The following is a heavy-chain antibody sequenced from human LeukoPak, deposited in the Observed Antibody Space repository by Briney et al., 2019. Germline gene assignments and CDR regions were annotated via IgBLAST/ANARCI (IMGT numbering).Heavy chain of an antibody. CDR1: GGTFSSYA. V-gene: IGHV1-69*05. J-gene: IGHJ4*02. CDR2: IIPIFGTA. Sequence: GASVKVSCKASGGTFSSYAISWVRQAPGQGLEWMGGIIPIFGTANYAQKFQGRVTITTDESTSTAYMELSSLRSEDTAVYYCARAPLVLNDYGNSDYWGQGTLVTVSS. D-gene: IGHD4-17*01. CDR3: ARAPLVLNDYGNSDY.